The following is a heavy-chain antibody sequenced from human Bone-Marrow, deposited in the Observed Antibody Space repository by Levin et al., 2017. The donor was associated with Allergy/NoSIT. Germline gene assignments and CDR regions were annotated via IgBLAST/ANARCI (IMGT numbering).Heavy chain of an antibody. J-gene: IGHJ4*02. CDR1: GFTFSSYW. CDR3: ARDAFPDIVVVPAARAGPYIDY. D-gene: IGHD2-2*01. V-gene: IGHV3-7*01. CDR2: IKQDGSEK. Sequence: PAGGSLRLSCAASGFTFSSYWMSWVRQAPGKGLEWVANIKQDGSEKYYVDSVKGRFTISRDNAKNSLYLQMNSLRAEDTAVYYCARDAFPDIVVVPAARAGPYIDYWGQGTLVTVSS.